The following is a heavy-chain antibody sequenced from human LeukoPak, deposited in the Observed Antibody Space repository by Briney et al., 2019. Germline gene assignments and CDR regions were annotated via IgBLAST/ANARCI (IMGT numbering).Heavy chain of an antibody. D-gene: IGHD3-22*01. CDR2: ISSNGGST. CDR3: ARAYYYDSSGYYAPYYYYYMDV. V-gene: IGHV3-64*01. J-gene: IGHJ6*03. Sequence: GGSLRLSCAASGFTFSSYAMHWVRQAPGKGLEYVSAISSNGGSTDYANSVKGRFTISRDNSKNTLYLQMGSMRAEDMAVYYCARAYYYDSSGYYAPYYYYYMDVWGKGTTVTVSS. CDR1: GFTFSSYA.